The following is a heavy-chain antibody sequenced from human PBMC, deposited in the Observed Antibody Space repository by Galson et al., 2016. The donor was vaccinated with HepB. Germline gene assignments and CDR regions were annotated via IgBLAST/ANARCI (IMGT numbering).Heavy chain of an antibody. CDR3: ARGQQWLIENYHYGMDV. D-gene: IGHD6-19*01. CDR2: ISKTVSTI. V-gene: IGHV3-11*01. CDR1: GFTFSDFD. Sequence: SLRLSCAASGFTFSDFDMNWIRQAPGKGLEWVSYISKTVSTIYYADSVKGRFTISRDNAKNSLYLQMNSLRADDTAVYYCARGQQWLIENYHYGMDVWGQGTTVTVSS. J-gene: IGHJ6*02.